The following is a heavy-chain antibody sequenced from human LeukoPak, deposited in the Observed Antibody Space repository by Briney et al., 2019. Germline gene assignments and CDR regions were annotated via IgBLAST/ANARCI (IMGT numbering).Heavy chain of an antibody. CDR1: GYTLSRSQ. CDR2: IRCSGSTI. V-gene: IGHV3-48*03. CDR3: AKGSVAAAVKNSFDY. Sequence: PGGALRLSCGTSGYTLSRSQMTWIRQATGKGLEWVSYIRCSGSTIYYADSVKGRFTISRDNAKNTLYLQMSSLRAEDTAVYYCAKGSVAAAVKNSFDYWGQGTLVTVSS. J-gene: IGHJ4*02. D-gene: IGHD6-13*01.